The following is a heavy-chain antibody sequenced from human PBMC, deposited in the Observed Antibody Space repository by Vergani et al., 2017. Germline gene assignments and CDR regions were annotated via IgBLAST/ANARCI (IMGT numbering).Heavy chain of an antibody. J-gene: IGHJ4*02. Sequence: QVQLVESGGGLVKPGGSLRLSCAASGFTFSDYYMTWIRQAPGKGLEWISYISGSGHTKYYADSVKGRFAISRDNAKNSLYLQMNNLRVEDTAVYYCARDWLPGTLLLLDYWGQGTLISVSS. D-gene: IGHD1-7*01. CDR2: ISGSGHTK. CDR1: GFTFSDYY. V-gene: IGHV3-11*04. CDR3: ARDWLPGTLLLLDY.